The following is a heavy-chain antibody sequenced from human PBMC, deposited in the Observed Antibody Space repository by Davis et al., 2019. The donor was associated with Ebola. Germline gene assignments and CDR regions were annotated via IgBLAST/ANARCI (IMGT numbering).Heavy chain of an antibody. D-gene: IGHD6-19*01. Sequence: ASVKVSCKASGYTFTNYGIAWVRQAPGQGLEWMGWISAYNGNTNYAQKLQGRVTMTTDTSTSTAYMELRSLRSDDTAVYYCARDRAVPYYFDYWGQGTLVTVSS. J-gene: IGHJ4*02. V-gene: IGHV1-18*01. CDR2: ISAYNGNT. CDR3: ARDRAVPYYFDY. CDR1: GYTFTNYG.